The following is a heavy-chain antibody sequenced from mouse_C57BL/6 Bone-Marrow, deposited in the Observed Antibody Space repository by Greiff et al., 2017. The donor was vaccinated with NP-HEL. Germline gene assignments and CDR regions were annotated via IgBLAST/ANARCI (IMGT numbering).Heavy chain of an antibody. J-gene: IGHJ1*03. D-gene: IGHD1-1*01. V-gene: IGHV1-50*01. CDR2: IDPSDSYT. CDR1: GYTFTSYW. CDR3: ARDPGSSYGWYFDV. Sequence: VQLQQPGAELVKPGASVKLSCKASGYTFTSYWMQWVKQRPGQGLEWIGEIDPSDSYTNYNQKFKGKATLTVDTSSSTAYMQLSSLTSEDSAVYYCARDPGSSYGWYFDVWGTGTTVTVSS.